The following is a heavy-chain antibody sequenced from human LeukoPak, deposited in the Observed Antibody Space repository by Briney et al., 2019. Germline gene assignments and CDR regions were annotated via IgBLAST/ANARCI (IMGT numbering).Heavy chain of an antibody. Sequence: NPSETLSLTCTVSGGSISSYYWSWIRQPAGQGLEWIGRIYASGSTNYNPSLKSRVTMSVDTSKNQFSLKLSSVPAAAPAVYYCARDTVTTKDNWFDPWGQGTLVTVSS. CDR2: IYASGST. CDR3: ARDTVTTKDNWFDP. CDR1: GGSISSYY. D-gene: IGHD4-17*01. J-gene: IGHJ5*02. V-gene: IGHV4-4*07.